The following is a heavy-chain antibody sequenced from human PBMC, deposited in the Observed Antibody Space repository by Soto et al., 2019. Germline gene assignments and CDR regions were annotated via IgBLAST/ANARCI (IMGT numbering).Heavy chain of an antibody. CDR1: GGTFSSYT. CDR3: ARDYVCSGGSCYSNNWFDP. CDR2: IIPILGIA. D-gene: IGHD2-15*01. J-gene: IGHJ5*02. V-gene: IGHV1-69*08. Sequence: QVQLVQSGAEVKKPGSSVKVSCKASGGTFSSYTISWVRQAPGQGLEWMGRIIPILGIANYEQKFQGRVTITADESTSTAYMELSSLRSEDTAVYYCARDYVCSGGSCYSNNWFDPWGQGTLVTVSS.